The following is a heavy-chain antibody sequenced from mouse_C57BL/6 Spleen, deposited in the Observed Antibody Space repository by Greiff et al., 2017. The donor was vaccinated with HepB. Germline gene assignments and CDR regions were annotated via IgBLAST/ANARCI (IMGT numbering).Heavy chain of an antibody. CDR3: AEYYYGSSGDYFDY. CDR2: IYPRSGNT. V-gene: IGHV1-81*01. Sequence: VMLVESGAELARPGASVKLSCKASGYTFTSYGISWVKQRTGQGLEWIGEIYPRSGNTYYNEKFKGKATLTADKSSSTAYMELRSLTSEDSAVYFCAEYYYGSSGDYFDYWGQGTTLTVSS. CDR1: GYTFTSYG. J-gene: IGHJ2*01. D-gene: IGHD1-1*01.